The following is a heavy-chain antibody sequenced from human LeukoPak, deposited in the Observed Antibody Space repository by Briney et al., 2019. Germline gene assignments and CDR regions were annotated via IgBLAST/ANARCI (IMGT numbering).Heavy chain of an antibody. V-gene: IGHV4-59*08. J-gene: IGHJ4*02. CDR1: GGSISTYY. CDR2: IYYSGST. D-gene: IGHD3-10*01. Sequence: SETLSLTCTVSGGSISTYYWSWIRQPPGKGLEWIGYIYYSGSTNSNPSLKGRVTISVDTSKNQFSLKLSSVTAADTAVYYCARRTYGSGSYYLDYWGQGTPVTVSS. CDR3: ARRTYGSGSYYLDY.